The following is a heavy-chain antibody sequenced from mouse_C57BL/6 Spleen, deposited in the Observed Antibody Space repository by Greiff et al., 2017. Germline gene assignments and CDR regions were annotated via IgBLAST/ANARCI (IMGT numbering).Heavy chain of an antibody. V-gene: IGHV14-3*01. CDR2: IDPANGNT. D-gene: IGHD1-1*01. Sequence: VQLQQSVAELVRPGASVTLSCTASGFHIKNTYMHWVKQRPEQGLEWLGRIDPANGNTKYAPKFQGKATITADTSSNTAYLQLSSLTSEDTAIYYCARDGSSYYYFDYWGQGTTLTVSS. CDR1: GFHIKNTY. J-gene: IGHJ2*01. CDR3: ARDGSSYYYFDY.